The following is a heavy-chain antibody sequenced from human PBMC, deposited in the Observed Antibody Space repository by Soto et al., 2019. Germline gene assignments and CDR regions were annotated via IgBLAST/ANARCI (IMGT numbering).Heavy chain of an antibody. J-gene: IGHJ5*02. V-gene: IGHV4-31*02. CDR1: CGSISRGYYY. D-gene: IGHD3-10*01. CDR3: AREDGSGSPNWFDT. Sequence: PXETLSLPSTVACGSISRGYYYWSWIRQHPGKVLEWIVYIYYSGITYYNPSLKSRVTISVDTSKNQFSLKLRSVTAADTAVYYCAREDGSGSPNWFDTWGQGTLVTVSS. CDR2: IYYSGIT.